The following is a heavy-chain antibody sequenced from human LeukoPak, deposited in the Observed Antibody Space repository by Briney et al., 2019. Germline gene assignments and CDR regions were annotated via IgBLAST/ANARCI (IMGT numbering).Heavy chain of an antibody. CDR1: GFTFSNYA. CDR3: AKDLNVYYDFWSGYGPNDY. J-gene: IGHJ4*02. Sequence: GGSLRLSCAASGFTFSNYAMSWVRQAPGKGLEWVSAISGSGGSTYYADSVKGRFTISRDNSKNTLYLQMNSLRAEDTAVYYCAKDLNVYYDFWSGYGPNDYWGQGTLVTVSS. CDR2: ISGSGGST. D-gene: IGHD3-3*01. V-gene: IGHV3-23*01.